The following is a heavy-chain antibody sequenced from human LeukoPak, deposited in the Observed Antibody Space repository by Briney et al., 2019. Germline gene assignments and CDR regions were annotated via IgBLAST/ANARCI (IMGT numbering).Heavy chain of an antibody. CDR2: ISSSGSTI. CDR1: GFTFDDYG. J-gene: IGHJ4*02. V-gene: IGHV3-48*03. CDR3: ARDPDILLGVNFDY. Sequence: PGGSLRLSCAASGFTFDDYGLSWVRQAPGKGLEWVSYISSSGSTIYYADSVKGRFTISRDNAQNSLYLQMHSLRAEDTAVYYCARDPDILLGVNFDYWGQGALVIVSS. D-gene: IGHD2-21*01.